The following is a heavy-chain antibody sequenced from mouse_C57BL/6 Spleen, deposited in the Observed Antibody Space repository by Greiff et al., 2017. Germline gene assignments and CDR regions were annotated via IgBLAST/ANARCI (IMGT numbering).Heavy chain of an antibody. CDR3: AREGYGYLAWFAY. CDR1: GYAFSSYW. V-gene: IGHV1-80*01. D-gene: IGHD2-2*01. Sequence: QVQLQQSGAELVKPGASVKISCKASGYAFSSYWMNWVKQRPGKGLEWIGQIYPGAGDTNYNGKFKGKATLTAAKSSSTAYMQLSSLTSEDSAVYFCAREGYGYLAWFAYWGQGTLVTVSA. J-gene: IGHJ3*01. CDR2: IYPGAGDT.